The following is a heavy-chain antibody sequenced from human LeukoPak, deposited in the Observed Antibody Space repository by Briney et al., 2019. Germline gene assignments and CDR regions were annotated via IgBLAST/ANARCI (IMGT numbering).Heavy chain of an antibody. CDR1: GYSISSGYY. CDR3: ARQYPGGIVAAYYFDY. J-gene: IGHJ4*02. CDR2: IYHSGST. Sequence: PSETLSLTCAVSGYSISSGYYWGWIRQPPGKGLEWIGSIYHSGSTYYNPSLKRRVTISVDTSKNQFSLKLSSVTAADTAVYYCARQYPGGIVAAYYFDYWGQGTLVTVSS. D-gene: IGHD5-12*01. V-gene: IGHV4-38-2*01.